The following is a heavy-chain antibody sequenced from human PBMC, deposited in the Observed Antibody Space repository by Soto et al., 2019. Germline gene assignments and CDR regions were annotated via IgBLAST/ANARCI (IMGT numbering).Heavy chain of an antibody. V-gene: IGHV4-34*01. CDR1: GGSFSGYS. J-gene: IGHJ5*02. Sequence: QVQLQLWGAGQLRPSETLSLPCAVSGGSFSGYSWSWIRQPPGKGLEWIGEIYHSGSSNFNPSLKSRVTVSVDTSKNQFSLRLNSVTAADTAVYYCARGGFSSGYGWFDPWGQGTLVTVSS. CDR3: ARGGFSSGYGWFDP. D-gene: IGHD6-19*01. CDR2: IYHSGSS.